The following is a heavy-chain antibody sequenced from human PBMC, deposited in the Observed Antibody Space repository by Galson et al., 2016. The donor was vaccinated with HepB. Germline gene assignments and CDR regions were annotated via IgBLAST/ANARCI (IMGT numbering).Heavy chain of an antibody. CDR1: GFTFSSYA. V-gene: IGHV3-23*01. CDR3: AKSVLEYDILTGYYRRGADY. J-gene: IGHJ4*02. D-gene: IGHD3-9*01. Sequence: SLRLSCAASGFTFSSYAMSWVRQAPGKGLEWVSSSGSGGPTYYADPVKGRFTISRDNSKNTPFLQMHRLRADDTAVYYCAKSVLEYDILTGYYRRGADYWGQGTLVTVSS. CDR2: SGSGGPT.